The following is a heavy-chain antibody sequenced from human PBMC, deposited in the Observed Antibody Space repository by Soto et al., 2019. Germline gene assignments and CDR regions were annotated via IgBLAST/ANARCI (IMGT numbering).Heavy chain of an antibody. D-gene: IGHD2-8*02. CDR1: GFICSSYD. CDR2: ILVDGRT. Sequence: GGSLRLSCAASGFICSSYDMSWVRQAPGKGLEWVSTILVDGRTFYVDSVEGRFTISRDSSQNTVYLQMNSLTAGDTALYYCAKAAATGGGAFDICGQGTMVTVSS. V-gene: IGHV3-23*01. CDR3: AKAAATGGGAFDI. J-gene: IGHJ3*02.